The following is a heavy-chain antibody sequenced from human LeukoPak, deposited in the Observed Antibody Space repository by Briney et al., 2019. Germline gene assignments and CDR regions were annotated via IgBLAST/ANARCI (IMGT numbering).Heavy chain of an antibody. CDR3: ARGGSGWSSDY. V-gene: IGHV1-18*01. CDR1: GYTFTNYG. CDR2: ISVYNGDT. Sequence: ASVKVSCKSSGYTFTNYGITWVRQAPGQGLEWLGWISVYNGDTEYAQKFQSRVTVTTDTSTSTAYMELTSLRSDDTAVYYCARGGSGWSSDYWGQGTLVTVSS. D-gene: IGHD6-19*01. J-gene: IGHJ4*02.